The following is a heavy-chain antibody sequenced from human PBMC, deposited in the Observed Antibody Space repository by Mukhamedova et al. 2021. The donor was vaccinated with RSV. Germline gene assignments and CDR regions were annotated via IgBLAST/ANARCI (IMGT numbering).Heavy chain of an antibody. D-gene: IGHD3-3*01. J-gene: IGHJ3*02. CDR3: ARPTYYDFWSGLDAFDI. Sequence: GLVWVSRINSDGSSTSYADSVKGRFTISRDNAKNTLYLQMNSLRAEDTAVYYCARPTYYDFWSGLDAFDIWGQGTMVTVSS. CDR2: INSDGSST. V-gene: IGHV3-74*01.